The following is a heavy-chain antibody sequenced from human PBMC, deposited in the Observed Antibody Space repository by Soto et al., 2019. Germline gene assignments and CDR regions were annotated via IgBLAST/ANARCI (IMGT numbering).Heavy chain of an antibody. CDR3: GRVEGYDGSGYPWFDP. D-gene: IGHD3-22*01. Sequence: SETLSLTCAVSGGSISSSNWWSWVRQPPGKGLEWIGEIYHSGSTNYNPSLKSRVTISVDKSKNQFSLKLSSVTAADTAVYYCGRVEGYDGSGYPWFDPWGQGTLVTVSS. CDR1: GGSISSSNW. J-gene: IGHJ5*02. CDR2: IYHSGST. V-gene: IGHV4-4*02.